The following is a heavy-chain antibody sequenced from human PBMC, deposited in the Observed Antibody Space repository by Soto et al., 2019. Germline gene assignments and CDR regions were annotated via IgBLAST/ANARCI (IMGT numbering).Heavy chain of an antibody. Sequence: PGGSLRLSCAASEFTFSSYAMSWVRQAPGKGLEWVSAISGSGDRTYYADSVKGRFTIARDTSKNTLSLQMNSLRAEDTALYYCAKSFSSNWYDYFNYGGQGTLVTVSS. CDR3: AKSFSSNWYDYFNY. J-gene: IGHJ4*02. D-gene: IGHD6-13*01. CDR1: EFTFSSYA. CDR2: ISGSGDRT. V-gene: IGHV3-23*01.